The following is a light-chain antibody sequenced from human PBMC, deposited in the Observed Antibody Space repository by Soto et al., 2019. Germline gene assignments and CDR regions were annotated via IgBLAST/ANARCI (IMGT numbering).Light chain of an antibody. J-gene: IGLJ2*01. Sequence: QSVLTQPASVSGSPGQSITISCTGTSSDVGSYNLVSWYQQHPGKAPKLMIYEGSKRPSGVSNRFSGSKSGNTASLTISGLQAEDEADYYGCSYAGSSTLDVVFGGGTKLTVL. CDR2: EGS. CDR1: SSDVGSYNL. CDR3: CSYAGSSTLDVV. V-gene: IGLV2-23*01.